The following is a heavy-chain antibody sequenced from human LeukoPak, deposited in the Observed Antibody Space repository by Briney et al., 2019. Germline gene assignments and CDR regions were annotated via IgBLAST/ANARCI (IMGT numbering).Heavy chain of an antibody. J-gene: IGHJ4*02. CDR3: ARANWYGGSYYFDY. CDR2: IYYSGST. D-gene: IGHD1-26*01. V-gene: IGHV4-59*08. CDR1: GGSISSYY. Sequence: PSETLSLTCTVSGGSISSYYWSWIRQPPGKGLEWIGYIYYSGSTNYNPSLKSRVTISVDTSKNQFSLKLSSVTAADTAVYYCARANWYGGSYYFDYWGQGTLVTVSS.